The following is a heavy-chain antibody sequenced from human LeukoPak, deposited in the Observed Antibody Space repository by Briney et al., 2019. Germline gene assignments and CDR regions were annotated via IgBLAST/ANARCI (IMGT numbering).Heavy chain of an antibody. Sequence: WVRQPPGKGLEWIGSIYYSGSTYYNASLKSQVSISIDTSKNRFSLKLTSVTAADTAVYYCARQTGSGLFILPGGQGTLVTVSS. D-gene: IGHD3/OR15-3a*01. J-gene: IGHJ4*02. V-gene: IGHV4-39*01. CDR2: IYYSGST. CDR3: ARQTGSGLFILP.